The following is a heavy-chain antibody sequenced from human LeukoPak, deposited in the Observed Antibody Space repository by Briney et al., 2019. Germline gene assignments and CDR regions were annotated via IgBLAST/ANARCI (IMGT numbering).Heavy chain of an antibody. CDR2: IKQDGSEK. D-gene: IGHD3-3*01. CDR3: ARGDDFWSGYYSWFDS. V-gene: IGHV3-7*01. Sequence: GGSLRLSCAASGFTFSSYWMSWVRQAPGKGLEWVANIKQDGSEKYYVDSVKGRFTISRDNAKNTLYLQMNSLRAEDTAVYYCARGDDFWSGYYSWFDSWGQGTLVTVSS. J-gene: IGHJ5*01. CDR1: GFTFSSYW.